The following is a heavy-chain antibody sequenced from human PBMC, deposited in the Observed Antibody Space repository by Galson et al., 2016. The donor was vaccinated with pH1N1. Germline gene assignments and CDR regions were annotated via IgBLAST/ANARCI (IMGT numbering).Heavy chain of an antibody. CDR1: GFTFDDYA. Sequence: SLRLSCAASGFTFDDYAMHWVRQAPGKGLEWVSGISWNSGSIGYADSVKGRFTISRENAKNSLYLQMNSLRAEDTALYYCAKLDGYNWGYFQHWGQVTLVTVSS. J-gene: IGHJ1*01. CDR2: ISWNSGSI. V-gene: IGHV3-9*01. D-gene: IGHD5-24*01. CDR3: AKLDGYNWGYFQH.